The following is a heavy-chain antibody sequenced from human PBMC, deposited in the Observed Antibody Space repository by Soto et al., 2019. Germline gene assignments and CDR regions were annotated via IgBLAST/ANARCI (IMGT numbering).Heavy chain of an antibody. V-gene: IGHV3-30*18. CDR1: GFPFIIFG. J-gene: IGHJ3*02. D-gene: IGHD2-15*01. Sequence: PGASLRLSFETSGFPFIIFGMHLFRQAPGKVLEWVAVISYDGSNKYYADSVKGRFTISRDNSKNTLYLQMNSLRAEDTAVYYCAKDRVLGYCSGGSCYGTAFDIWGQGT. CDR3: AKDRVLGYCSGGSCYGTAFDI. CDR2: ISYDGSNK.